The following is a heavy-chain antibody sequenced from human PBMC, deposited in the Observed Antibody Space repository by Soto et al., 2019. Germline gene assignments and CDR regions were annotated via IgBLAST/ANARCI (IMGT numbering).Heavy chain of an antibody. Sequence: ASVKVSCKASAYTFSTYDINWVRQATGHGLEWMGWINPNSGNIGYAQRFQGRVTMTRDTAIRTAYMEVSSLRSDDTAVYYCARGRASGSYYLLDYWGQGTLVTVSS. CDR1: AYTFSTYD. CDR3: ARGRASGSYYLLDY. V-gene: IGHV1-8*01. J-gene: IGHJ4*02. CDR2: INPNSGNI. D-gene: IGHD3-10*01.